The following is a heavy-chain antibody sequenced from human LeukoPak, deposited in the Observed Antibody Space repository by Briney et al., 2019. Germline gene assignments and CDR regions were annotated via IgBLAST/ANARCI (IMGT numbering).Heavy chain of an antibody. V-gene: IGHV3-21*01. CDR2: ISSSSSYI. CDR3: ARDLQITMVRGVY. CDR1: GFTFSSYG. D-gene: IGHD3-10*01. Sequence: GGSLRLSCAASGFTFSSYGMHWVRQAPGKGLEWVSSISSSSSYIYYADSVKGRFTISRDNAKNSLYLQMNSLRAEDTAVYYCARDLQITMVRGVYWGQGTLVTVSS. J-gene: IGHJ4*02.